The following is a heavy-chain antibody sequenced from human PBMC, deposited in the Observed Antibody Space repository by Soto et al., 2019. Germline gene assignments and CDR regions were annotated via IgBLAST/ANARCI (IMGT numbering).Heavy chain of an antibody. CDR2: INPKFGNT. D-gene: IGHD3-10*01. Sequence: QVQLVQSGAEVKEPGDSVRVSCEASGYTFTAYYIHWVRQVPGQGLEWMGWINPKFGNTTYAQDFQGGVSTPRDTSISTVYMDLSRLTSDDTAIYYCARNMDYYYGPGSGNGHGVWGQGTTVTVFS. CDR1: GYTFTAYY. J-gene: IGHJ6*02. V-gene: IGHV1-2*02. CDR3: ARNMDYYYGPGSGNGHGV.